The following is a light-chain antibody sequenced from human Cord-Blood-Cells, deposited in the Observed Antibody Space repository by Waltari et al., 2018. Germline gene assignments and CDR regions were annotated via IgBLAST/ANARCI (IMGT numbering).Light chain of an antibody. CDR3: AAWDDSLNGWV. Sequence: QSVLTQPPSASGTPGQRVTISCSGSSSNIGSNTVNWYQQLPGKAPKLLIYSNKQRPSGVPDRCSGSKSGTSASLAISGLQSEDEADYYCAAWDDSLNGWVFGGGTKLTVL. V-gene: IGLV1-44*01. CDR1: SSNIGSNT. CDR2: SNK. J-gene: IGLJ3*02.